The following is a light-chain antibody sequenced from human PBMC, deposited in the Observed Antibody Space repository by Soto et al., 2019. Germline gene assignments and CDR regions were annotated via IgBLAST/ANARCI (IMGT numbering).Light chain of an antibody. CDR1: QGLVHSDGNTY. V-gene: IGKV2-30*02. J-gene: IGKJ2*01. Sequence: DVVMTQSPLSLPVTLGQPASISCRSSQGLVHSDGNTYLNWYHQRPGQPPRRLIYRVSDRDSGVPDRFSGSGSGTDFTLEISRVQAEDIGVYYCLQFTHWPHTFGQGTKLEIK. CDR3: LQFTHWPHT. CDR2: RVS.